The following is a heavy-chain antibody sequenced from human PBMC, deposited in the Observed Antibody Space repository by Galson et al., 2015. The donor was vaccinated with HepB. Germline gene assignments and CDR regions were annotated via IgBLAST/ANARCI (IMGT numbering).Heavy chain of an antibody. D-gene: IGHD6-13*01. CDR2: INHSGNT. Sequence: SETLSLTCVVSRGSLSGSFWSWIRQSPGEGLEWIGEINHSGNTNFHPSLKSRVTMSLDTSKNQFSLNLTSVTAADTAVYYCARGELTSTWAAPGYWGQGVLVTVSP. V-gene: IGHV4-34*01. J-gene: IGHJ4*02. CDR3: ARGELTSTWAAPGY. CDR1: RGSLSGSF.